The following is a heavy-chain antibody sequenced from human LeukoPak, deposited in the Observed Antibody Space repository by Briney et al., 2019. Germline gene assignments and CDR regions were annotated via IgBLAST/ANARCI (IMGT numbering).Heavy chain of an antibody. CDR3: AKADIVATILCPPDY. CDR2: ISGGGGST. Sequence: GGSLRLSCAASGFTFSSYAMSWVRQAPGKGLEWASVISGGGGSTYYADSVKGRFTISGDNSKNTLYLQMNSLRAEDTAVYYCAKADIVATILCPPDYWGQGTLVTVSS. V-gene: IGHV3-23*01. J-gene: IGHJ4*02. D-gene: IGHD5-12*01. CDR1: GFTFSSYA.